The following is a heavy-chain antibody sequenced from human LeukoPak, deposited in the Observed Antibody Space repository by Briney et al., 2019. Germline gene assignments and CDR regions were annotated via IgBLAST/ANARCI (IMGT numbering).Heavy chain of an antibody. J-gene: IGHJ4*02. Sequence: SETLSLTCTVSGGSISSYYWSWIRQPPGKGLEWIGYIYYSGSTNYNPSLKSRVTISVDTSKNQFSLKLSSVTVADTAVYYCARQSDVWGSCVNWGQGTLVTVPS. CDR3: ARQSDVWGSCVN. CDR2: IYYSGST. V-gene: IGHV4-59*08. D-gene: IGHD3-16*01. CDR1: GGSISSYY.